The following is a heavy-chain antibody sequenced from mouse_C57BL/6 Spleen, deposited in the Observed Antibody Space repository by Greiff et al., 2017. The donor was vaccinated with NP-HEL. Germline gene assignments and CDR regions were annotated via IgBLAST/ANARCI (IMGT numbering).Heavy chain of an antibody. Sequence: QVQLQQSGAELARPGASVKLSCKASGYTFTSYGISWVKQRTGQGLEWIGEIYPRSGNTYYNEKFKGKATLTADKSSSTAYMRLRSLTSEDSAVDFCATTVVEGYAMDYWGQGTSVTVSS. J-gene: IGHJ4*01. CDR3: ATTVVEGYAMDY. CDR1: GYTFTSYG. D-gene: IGHD1-1*01. CDR2: IYPRSGNT. V-gene: IGHV1-81*01.